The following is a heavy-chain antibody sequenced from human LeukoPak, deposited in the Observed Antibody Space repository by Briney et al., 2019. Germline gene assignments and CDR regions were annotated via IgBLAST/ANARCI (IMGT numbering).Heavy chain of an antibody. V-gene: IGHV5-51*01. J-gene: IGHJ6*02. CDR2: IYPGDSDT. D-gene: IGHD2-15*01. CDR3: ARRNCSGGSCYLSYGMDV. CDR1: GYSFTSYW. Sequence: GESLKISCKGSGYSFTSYWIGWVRQTPGKGLEWMGIIYPGDSDTRYSPSFQGQVTISADKSISTAYLHWSSLKASDTAMYYCARRNCSGGSCYLSYGMDVWGQGTTVTVSS.